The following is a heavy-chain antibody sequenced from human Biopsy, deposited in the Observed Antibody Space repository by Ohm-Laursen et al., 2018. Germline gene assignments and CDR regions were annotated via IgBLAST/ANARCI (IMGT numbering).Heavy chain of an antibody. CDR1: TVTISSGGSY. Sequence: SQTLSFTCTASTVTISSGGSYWSCIRQRPGKGLEWIGYIFNNANTYYNPSLKNLITISGDTSKNQYSLKLNSVTAADTTVYYCARGDYFDSNGYFWFDPWGQGTLVTVSS. V-gene: IGHV4-31*01. D-gene: IGHD3-22*01. CDR3: ARGDYFDSNGYFWFDP. J-gene: IGHJ5*02. CDR2: IFNNANT.